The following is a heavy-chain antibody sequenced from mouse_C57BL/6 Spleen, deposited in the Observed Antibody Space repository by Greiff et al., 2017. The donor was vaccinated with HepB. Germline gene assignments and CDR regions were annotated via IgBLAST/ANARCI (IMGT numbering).Heavy chain of an antibody. CDR2: ISDGGSYT. V-gene: IGHV5-4*01. CDR1: GFTFSSYA. J-gene: IGHJ1*03. Sequence: EVQLVESGGGLVKPGGSLKLSCAASGFTFSSYAMSWVRQTPEKRLEWVATISDGGSYTYYPDNVKGRFTISRDNAKNNLYLQMSHLKSEDTAMYYCARARGLPWYFDVWGTGTTVTVSS. D-gene: IGHD2-4*01. CDR3: ARARGLPWYFDV.